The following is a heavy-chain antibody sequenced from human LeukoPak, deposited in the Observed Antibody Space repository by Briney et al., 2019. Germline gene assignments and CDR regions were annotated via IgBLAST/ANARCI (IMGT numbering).Heavy chain of an antibody. CDR1: GGSISSSTYY. Sequence: SETLSLTCTVSGGSISSSTYYWGWVRQPPGKSLEWIGSMYYRGTTYYNPSFESRVTISVDTSKNQFSLKLTSATAADTAVYYCARHLLWFGELRYYFDYWGQGTLVTVSS. J-gene: IGHJ4*02. CDR3: ARHLLWFGELRYYFDY. D-gene: IGHD3-10*01. V-gene: IGHV4-39*01. CDR2: MYYRGTT.